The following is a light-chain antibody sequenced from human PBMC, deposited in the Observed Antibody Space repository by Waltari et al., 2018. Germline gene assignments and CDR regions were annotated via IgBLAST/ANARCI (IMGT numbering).Light chain of an antibody. Sequence: SYELTQPPSVSVSPGQTASITCSGDQLGDRYVFWYQQKPGQSPVLVIYQDVKRPSGIPERFSGSNSGNTATLTISATQAVDEADYYCQAYYSSTGVFGTGT. CDR3: QAYYSSTGV. CDR1: QLGDRY. J-gene: IGLJ1*01. CDR2: QDV. V-gene: IGLV3-1*01.